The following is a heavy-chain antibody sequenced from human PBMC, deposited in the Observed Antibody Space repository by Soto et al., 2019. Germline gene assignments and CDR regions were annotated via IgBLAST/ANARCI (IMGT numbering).Heavy chain of an antibody. CDR2: ISYDGSNK. J-gene: IGHJ4*02. V-gene: IGHV3-30-3*01. CDR1: GFTFSSYA. D-gene: IGHD1-1*01. CDR3: ARDNDPDYFDY. Sequence: GGSLRLSCAASGFTFSSYAMHWVRQAPGKGLEWVAVISYDGSNKYYADSVKGRFTISRDNSKNTLYLQMNSLRAEDTAVYYCARDNDPDYFDYWGQGTLVTVSS.